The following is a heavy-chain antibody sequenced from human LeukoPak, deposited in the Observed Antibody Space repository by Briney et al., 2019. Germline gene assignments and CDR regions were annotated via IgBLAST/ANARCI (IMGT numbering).Heavy chain of an antibody. Sequence: PGGSLRLSCAASGFTFRSYWMRWVRQAPGKGLEWVANIKQDGSEKYYVDSVKGRFTISRDNAKNSLYLQMSNLRAEDTAVYFCARGGGLDVWGQGATVTVSS. CDR2: IKQDGSEK. D-gene: IGHD3-16*01. CDR3: ARGGGLDV. V-gene: IGHV3-7*03. CDR1: GFTFRSYW. J-gene: IGHJ6*02.